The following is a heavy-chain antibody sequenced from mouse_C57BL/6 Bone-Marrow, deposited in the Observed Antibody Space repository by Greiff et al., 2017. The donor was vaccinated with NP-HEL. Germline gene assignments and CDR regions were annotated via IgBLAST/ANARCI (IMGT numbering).Heavy chain of an antibody. CDR2: IDPSDSET. J-gene: IGHJ2*01. D-gene: IGHD2-4*01. Sequence: QVQLQQSGAELVRPGSSVKLSCKASGYTFTSYWMHWVKQRPIQGLEWIGNIDPSDSETHYNQKFKDKATLTVDKSSSTAYMQLSSLTSEDSAVYYCARNYDYGYFDYWGQGTTLTVSS. V-gene: IGHV1-52*01. CDR1: GYTFTSYW. CDR3: ARNYDYGYFDY.